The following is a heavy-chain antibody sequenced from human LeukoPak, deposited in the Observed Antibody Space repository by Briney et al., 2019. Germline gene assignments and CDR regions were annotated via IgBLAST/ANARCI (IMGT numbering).Heavy chain of an antibody. CDR1: GYTFTDYY. CDR3: ARMHLVIGPRVDDF. V-gene: IGHV1-2*02. CDR2: INPNNGGP. D-gene: IGHD2-21*01. J-gene: IGHJ4*02. Sequence: ASVKVSCKASGYTFTDYYIYWVRQAPGPGLEWMGWINPNNGGPNYAQKFHGRVTMTRDTSISTAYLELSGRTYDDTAVYYCARMHLVIGPRVDDFWGQGALVTVSS.